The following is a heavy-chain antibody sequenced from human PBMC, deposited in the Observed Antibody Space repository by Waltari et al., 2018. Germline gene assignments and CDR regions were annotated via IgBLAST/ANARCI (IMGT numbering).Heavy chain of an antibody. CDR3: ARLAMPGSPQYGMDV. J-gene: IGHJ6*02. CDR1: GYRFTSYW. Sequence: EVQLVQSGAEVKKPGESLRISCTGSGYRFTSYWISWVRQMPGKGLEWVGGIGPTDSYTNSSPSFQGNVTISADKSVSNAFLQWGSLKASDTAMYYCARLAMPGSPQYGMDVWGQGTTVTGSS. D-gene: IGHD6-19*01. V-gene: IGHV5-10-1*03. CDR2: IGPTDSYT.